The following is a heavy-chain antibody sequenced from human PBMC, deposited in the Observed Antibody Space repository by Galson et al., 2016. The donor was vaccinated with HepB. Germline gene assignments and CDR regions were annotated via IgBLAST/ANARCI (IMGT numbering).Heavy chain of an antibody. CDR1: GASISSSY. J-gene: IGHJ6*02. CDR3: ARDQWLDHYHYYGMDV. D-gene: IGHD6-19*01. Sequence: SETLSLTCTVSGASISSSYWSWIRQPPGKGLEWIGYIYYSGSTRYNPSLKSRVTISVDTSKNQFSLKLSSVTAADTAVYYCARDQWLDHYHYYGMDVWGQGTMVIVSS. CDR2: IYYSGST. V-gene: IGHV4-59*01.